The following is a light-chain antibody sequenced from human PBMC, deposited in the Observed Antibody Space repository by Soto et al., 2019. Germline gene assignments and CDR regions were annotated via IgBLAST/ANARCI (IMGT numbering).Light chain of an antibody. J-gene: IGLJ3*02. CDR3: CSYAGSYTLV. V-gene: IGLV2-11*01. CDR1: SSDVGGYNF. CDR2: DVS. Sequence: QSALTQPRSVSGSPGQSVTISCTGTSSDVGGYNFVSWYQHHPGKAPKLMIYDVSKRPSGVPDRFSGSKSGSTASLTISGLHAEDEADYYCCSYAGSYTLVFGGGTKLTVL.